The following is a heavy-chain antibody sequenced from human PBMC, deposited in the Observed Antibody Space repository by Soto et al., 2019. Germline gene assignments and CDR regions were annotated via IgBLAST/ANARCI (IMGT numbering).Heavy chain of an antibody. V-gene: IGHV4-59*12. CDR2: IFRSGST. D-gene: IGHD2-15*01. CDR3: AKDTRGDALRDHWYFDI. CDR1: GGSISSDY. J-gene: IGHJ2*01. Sequence: QVQLQESGPGLVKPSETLSLTCTVSGGSISSDYWTWIRQPPGKGLEWIGYIFRSGSTSYSPSLRSRVTISADMSKNKFFLRLNSVTAAGTALYYCAKDTRGDALRDHWYFDIGGRGTLVTVSS.